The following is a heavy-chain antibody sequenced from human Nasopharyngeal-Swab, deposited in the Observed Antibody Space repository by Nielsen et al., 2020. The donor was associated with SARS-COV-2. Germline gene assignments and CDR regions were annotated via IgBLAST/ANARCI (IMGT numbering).Heavy chain of an antibody. CDR2: ISWDGGST. CDR1: GFTFDDYT. J-gene: IGHJ1*01. CDR3: ARELRSGGVVTPLEH. Sequence: ESLKISCAASGFTFDDYTMHWVRQAPGKGLEWVSLISWDGGSTYYADSVKGRFTISRDNAKNTLYLQMNSLRAEDTAVYYCARELRSGGVVTPLEHWGQGSLVSVSS. V-gene: IGHV3-43*01. D-gene: IGHD4-23*01.